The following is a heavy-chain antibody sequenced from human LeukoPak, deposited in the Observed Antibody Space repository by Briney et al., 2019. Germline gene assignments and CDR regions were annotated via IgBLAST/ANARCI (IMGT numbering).Heavy chain of an antibody. Sequence: SVKVSCKASGGTFSSYAISWVRQAPGQGLEWMGRITPILGIANYAQKFQGRVTITADKSTSTAYMELSSLRSEDTAVYYCARPRERGVDAFDIWGQGTMVTVSS. J-gene: IGHJ3*02. D-gene: IGHD1-1*01. CDR2: ITPILGIA. CDR3: ARPRERGVDAFDI. V-gene: IGHV1-69*04. CDR1: GGTFSSYA.